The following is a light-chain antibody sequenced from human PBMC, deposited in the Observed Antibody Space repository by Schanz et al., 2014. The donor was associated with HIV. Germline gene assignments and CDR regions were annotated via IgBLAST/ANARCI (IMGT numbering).Light chain of an antibody. CDR2: DVS. CDR1: SDDVGGYNY. V-gene: IGLV2-14*01. Sequence: QSALTQPASVSGSPGQSITISCTGTSDDVGGYNYVSWFQQHPGKAPKLIIYDVSSRPSGVPDRFSGSKSGNTASLTISGLQAEDEADYYCSSYTSSSTWVFGGGTQLTVL. J-gene: IGLJ3*02. CDR3: SSYTSSSTWV.